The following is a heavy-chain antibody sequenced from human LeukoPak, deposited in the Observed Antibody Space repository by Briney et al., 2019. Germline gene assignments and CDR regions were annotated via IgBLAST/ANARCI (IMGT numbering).Heavy chain of an antibody. V-gene: IGHV3-15*01. D-gene: IGHD3-10*01. CDR2: IKSKGDGETT. Sequence: GGSLRLSCAASGFTFTNAWMSWVRRAPGKGLEWVGRIKSKGDGETTDYGAPVKGRFFMSRDDSKATLYLQMYGLETEDTAVYYCTTDLGLTMIRGVIVHWGQGTLVTVSS. J-gene: IGHJ4*02. CDR1: GFTFTNAW. CDR3: TTDLGLTMIRGVIVH.